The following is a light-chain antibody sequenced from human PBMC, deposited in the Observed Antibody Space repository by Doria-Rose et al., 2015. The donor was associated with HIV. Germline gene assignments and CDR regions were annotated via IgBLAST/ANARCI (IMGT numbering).Light chain of an antibody. J-gene: IGKJ3*01. CDR2: EVS. V-gene: IGKV2D-29*02. CDR3: MQTILLPFT. Sequence: EIVLTQSPLSLSVTPGQPASISCRSSQSLVNSDGKTYLYWYLQKPGQSPQLLIYEVSNRFSGVPDRFSGSGSGTDFTLKSSRVEPEDFGVYYCMQTILLPFTFGPGTTVDIK. CDR1: QSLVNSDGKTY.